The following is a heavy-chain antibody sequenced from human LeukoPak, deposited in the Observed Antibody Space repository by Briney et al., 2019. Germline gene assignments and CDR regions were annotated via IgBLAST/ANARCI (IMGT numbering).Heavy chain of an antibody. CDR1: GFTFSSYG. CDR3: AKPLLEWLLTLDY. Sequence: PGGSLRLSCAASGFTFSSYGMHWARQAPGKGLEGVAFIRYDGSNKYYADSVKGRFTISRDNSKNTLYLQMNSLRAEDTAVYYCAKPLLEWLLTLDYWGQGTLVTVSS. V-gene: IGHV3-30*02. J-gene: IGHJ4*02. D-gene: IGHD3-3*01. CDR2: IRYDGSNK.